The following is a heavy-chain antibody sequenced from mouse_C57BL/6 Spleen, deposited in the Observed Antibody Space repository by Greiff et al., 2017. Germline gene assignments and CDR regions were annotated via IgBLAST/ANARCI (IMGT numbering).Heavy chain of an antibody. J-gene: IGHJ4*01. CDR1: GYTFTSYG. D-gene: IGHD1-1*01. CDR3: ARWDTTVVARAMDY. Sequence: VQRVESGAELARPGASVKLSCKASGYTFTSYGISWVKQRTGQGLEWIGEIYPRSGNTYYNEKFKGKATLTADKSSSTAYMELRSLTSEDSAVYFCARWDTTVVARAMDYWGQGTSVTVSS. V-gene: IGHV1-81*01. CDR2: IYPRSGNT.